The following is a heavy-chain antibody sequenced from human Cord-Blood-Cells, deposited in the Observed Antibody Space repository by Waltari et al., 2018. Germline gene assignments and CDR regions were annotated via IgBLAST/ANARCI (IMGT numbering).Heavy chain of an antibody. Sequence: QVQLVESGGGVVQPGRSLRLSCAASGFTFSSHGMHWVRQAPGKGLEWVAVISYDGSNKYYADSVKGRFTISRDNSKNTLYLQMNSLRAEDTAVYYCAKSGEDAFDIWGQGTMVTVSS. J-gene: IGHJ3*02. D-gene: IGHD3-10*01. CDR3: AKSGEDAFDI. CDR2: ISYDGSNK. CDR1: GFTFSSHG. V-gene: IGHV3-30*18.